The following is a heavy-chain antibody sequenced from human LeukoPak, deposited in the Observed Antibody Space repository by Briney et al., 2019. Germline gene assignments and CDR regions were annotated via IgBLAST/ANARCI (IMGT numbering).Heavy chain of an antibody. V-gene: IGHV3-21*01. D-gene: IGHD3-22*01. CDR3: ARIPYYYDTSGYYSGYFDY. J-gene: IGHJ4*02. CDR1: GFTFTSYS. Sequence: GGSRRLSCAASGFTFTSYSMNWVRKAPGKGLDWVSSISSSTSYIYYEDSVKGRFTSSRDNAKNSLYLQMNSLRAEDTAVYYCARIPYYYDTSGYYSGYFDYWGQGTLVTISS. CDR2: ISSSTSYI.